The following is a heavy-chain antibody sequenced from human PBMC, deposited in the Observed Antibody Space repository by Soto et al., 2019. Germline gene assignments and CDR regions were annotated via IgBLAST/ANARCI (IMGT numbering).Heavy chain of an antibody. V-gene: IGHV1-58*02. CDR2: IVVGSGNT. Sequence: GASVKVSCKASGFTFTSSAMQWVRQARGQRLEWIGWIVVGSGNTNYAQKFQERVTITRDMSTSTAYMELSSLRSEDTAVYYCAAPARLYLGLGKDAFDIWGQGTMVTVSS. CDR3: AAPARLYLGLGKDAFDI. D-gene: IGHD7-27*01. J-gene: IGHJ3*02. CDR1: GFTFTSSA.